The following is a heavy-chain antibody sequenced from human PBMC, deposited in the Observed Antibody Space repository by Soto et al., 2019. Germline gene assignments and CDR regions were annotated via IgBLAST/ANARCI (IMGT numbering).Heavy chain of an antibody. D-gene: IGHD2-15*01. CDR2: INHSGST. Sequence: PSETLSLTCAVYGGSFRGYYWSWIRQPPGKGLEWIGEINHSGSTNYNPSLKSRVIISIDTPKNQFSLKLSSVTAAETAVYYCARWLLGGYCSGGSCYSPYGAFDIWGQGTMVSVS. CDR1: GGSFRGYY. J-gene: IGHJ3*02. V-gene: IGHV4-34*01. CDR3: ARWLLGGYCSGGSCYSPYGAFDI.